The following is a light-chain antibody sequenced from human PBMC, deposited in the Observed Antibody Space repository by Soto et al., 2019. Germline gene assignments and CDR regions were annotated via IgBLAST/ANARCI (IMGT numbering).Light chain of an antibody. CDR1: QSINRW. V-gene: IGKV1-5*01. CDR2: DVS. J-gene: IGKJ2*01. Sequence: DIQMTQSPPTLSASVGDRVTITCRAGQSINRWLAWYQQKPGRAPKLLIYDVSTLQSGVPSRFSGSGSETEFTLTISSLQPDDFATYYCQQYNAFYTFGQRTKVDIK. CDR3: QQYNAFYT.